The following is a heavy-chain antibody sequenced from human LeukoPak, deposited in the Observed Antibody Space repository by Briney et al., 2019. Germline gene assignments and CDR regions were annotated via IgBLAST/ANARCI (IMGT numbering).Heavy chain of an antibody. D-gene: IGHD2-15*01. Sequence: SETLSLTCTVSGGSISSYYWGWIRQPAGKGLEWIGRIYTGGSTNYNPSLKSRVTMSVDTSKNQFSLKLSSVTAADTAVYYCARMGYCSGGSCYTPDYWGQGTLVTVSS. CDR3: ARMGYCSGGSCYTPDY. V-gene: IGHV4-4*07. CDR1: GGSISSYY. J-gene: IGHJ4*02. CDR2: IYTGGST.